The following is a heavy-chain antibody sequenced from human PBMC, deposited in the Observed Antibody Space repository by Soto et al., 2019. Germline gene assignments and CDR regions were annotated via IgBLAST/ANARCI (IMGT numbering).Heavy chain of an antibody. J-gene: IGHJ3*02. Sequence: EVQLLESGGGLVQPGGSLRLSCAASGFTFSSYAMSWVRQAPGKGLEWVSTIGGSGGSGGTTYYADSVKGRFTISRDNSKNALYLQMNSLRAEDTAVYYCVGRWETSHTYAFDIWGQGTMVTVSS. CDR3: VGRWETSHTYAFDI. CDR1: GFTFSSYA. CDR2: IGGSGGSGGTT. D-gene: IGHD1-26*01. V-gene: IGHV3-23*01.